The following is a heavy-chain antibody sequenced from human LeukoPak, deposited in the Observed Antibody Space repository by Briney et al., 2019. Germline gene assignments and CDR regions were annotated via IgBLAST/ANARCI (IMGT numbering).Heavy chain of an antibody. CDR2: INHSGST. J-gene: IGHJ4*02. CDR1: GGSFSGYY. D-gene: IGHD5-12*01. V-gene: IGHV4-34*01. Sequence: TSETLSLTCAVYGGSFSGYYWSWIRQPPGKGREWMGEINHSGSTNYNPSLKSGVTISVDTSKNQFSLKLSSVTAADTAVYYCASGPGYSGYDLDYWGQGTLVTVSS. CDR3: ASGPGYSGYDLDY.